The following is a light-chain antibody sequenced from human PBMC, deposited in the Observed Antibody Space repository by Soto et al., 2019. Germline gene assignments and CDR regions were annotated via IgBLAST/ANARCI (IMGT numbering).Light chain of an antibody. Sequence: DIQMTQSPSSLSASVGDRVTITCQASQDISNYLNWYQQKPGKAPKLLIYKASTLKSGVPSRFSGSGSGTEFTLTISSLQADDFATYYCQQYNDLSTFGGGTKVDIK. V-gene: IGKV1-33*01. CDR2: KAS. CDR1: QDISNY. J-gene: IGKJ4*01. CDR3: QQYNDLST.